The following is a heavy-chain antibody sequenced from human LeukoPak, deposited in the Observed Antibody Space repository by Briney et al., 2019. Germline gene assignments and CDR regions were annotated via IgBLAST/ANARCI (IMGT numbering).Heavy chain of an antibody. V-gene: IGHV1-8*01. D-gene: IGHD1-26*01. CDR3: ASSVVGGSYYGDFDY. J-gene: IGHJ4*02. CDR1: GYTFTIYD. Sequence: ASVNVSCKASGYTFTIYDINWVRPATGQGLEWMGWMNPNSGNTGYAQKFQGRVTMTRNTSISTAYMELSSLRSEDTAVYYCASSVVGGSYYGDFDYWGQGTLVTVSS. CDR2: MNPNSGNT.